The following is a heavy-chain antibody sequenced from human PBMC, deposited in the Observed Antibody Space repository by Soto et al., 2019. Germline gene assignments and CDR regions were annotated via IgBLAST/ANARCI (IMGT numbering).Heavy chain of an antibody. V-gene: IGHV5-51*01. CDR1: GYIFIRYC. CDR3: ARQPSNGQWFV. J-gene: IGHJ6*02. CDR2: IYPGDSDI. D-gene: IGHD3-22*01. Sequence: PGESLNLSCTGSGYIFIRYCIGWVRQMPGKGLEWMAIIYPGDSDIRYSPSFQGQITISADKSISTAYLQWSSLKASDTAIHYCARQPSNGQWFVWGQGTTVTVSS.